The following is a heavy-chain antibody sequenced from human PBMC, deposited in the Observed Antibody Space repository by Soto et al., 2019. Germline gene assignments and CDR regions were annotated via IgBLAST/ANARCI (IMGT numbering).Heavy chain of an antibody. Sequence: QVQLVESGGGVVQPGRSLRLSCAASGFTFSSYGIHWVRQAPGKGLEWVAIIWYDGSDKYYVDSVKGRFTISRDNSKNTVYLQMNSLRAEDTAVYYSARDGLEGWYQLDYWGQGTLVTVSS. D-gene: IGHD2-2*01. J-gene: IGHJ4*02. CDR3: ARDGLEGWYQLDY. CDR1: GFTFSSYG. V-gene: IGHV3-33*01. CDR2: IWYDGSDK.